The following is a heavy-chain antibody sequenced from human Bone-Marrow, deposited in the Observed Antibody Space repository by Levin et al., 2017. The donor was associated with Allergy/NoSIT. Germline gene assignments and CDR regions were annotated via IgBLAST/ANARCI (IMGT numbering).Heavy chain of an antibody. J-gene: IGHJ4*02. Sequence: SGGSLRLSCAASGFTFSSYAMHWVRQAPGKGLEWVAVISYDGSNKYYADSVKGRFTISRDNSKNTLYLQMNSLRAEDTAVYYCATMRDFDYWGQGTLVTVSS. CDR2: ISYDGSNK. CDR1: GFTFSSYA. V-gene: IGHV3-30*04. CDR3: ATMRDFDY.